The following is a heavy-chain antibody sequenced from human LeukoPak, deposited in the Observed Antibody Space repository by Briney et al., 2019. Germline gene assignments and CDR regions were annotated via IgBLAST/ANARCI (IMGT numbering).Heavy chain of an antibody. V-gene: IGHV3-21*04. J-gene: IGHJ4*02. Sequence: GGSLRLSCAASGFTFSSYSMNWVRQAPGKGLEWVSSINWDSGYIEYADSVRGRFTISRDNARNSLYLQMNSLKAGDTALYYCAREGSVCSNGICRYFDFWGQGTLVTVSS. CDR3: AREGSVCSNGICRYFDF. D-gene: IGHD2-8*01. CDR1: GFTFSSYS. CDR2: INWDSGYI.